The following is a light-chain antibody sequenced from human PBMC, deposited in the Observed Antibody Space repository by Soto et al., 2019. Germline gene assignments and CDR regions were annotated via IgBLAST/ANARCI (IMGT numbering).Light chain of an antibody. J-gene: IGKJ1*01. Sequence: GDRVPITCRASRYIRSDLSWYQQRPGQAPKVLIYTASSLQSGVPSRFSGSGSGTDFTLTISSLQPEDCATYYCLQDYNYPWTFGQGTKVDIK. V-gene: IGKV1-6*01. CDR2: TAS. CDR1: RYIRSD. CDR3: LQDYNYPWT.